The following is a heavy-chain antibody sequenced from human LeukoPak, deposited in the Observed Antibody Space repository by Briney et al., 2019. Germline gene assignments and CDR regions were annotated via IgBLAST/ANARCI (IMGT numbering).Heavy chain of an antibody. J-gene: IGHJ4*02. V-gene: IGHV3-73*01. CDR2: IRSKANSYAT. Sequence: GGSLRLSCAASGFIFSGSAMHWVRQASGKGLEWVGRIRSKANSYATASAASVKGRFTISRDDSKNTAYLQMNSLKTEDTAVYYCPSLISGSYSGWGQGTLVTVSS. CDR3: PSLISGSYSG. D-gene: IGHD1-26*01. CDR1: GFIFSGSA.